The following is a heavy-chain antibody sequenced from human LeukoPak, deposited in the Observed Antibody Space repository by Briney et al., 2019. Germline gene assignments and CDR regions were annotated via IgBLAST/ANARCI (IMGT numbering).Heavy chain of an antibody. CDR2: LNWNGGST. J-gene: IGHJ3*02. Sequence: PGGSLRLSCAASGFTFDDYGMSWVRQAPGKGLEWVSGLNWNGGSTGYADSVKGRFTISRDNSKNTLYLQMNSLRAEDTAVYYCAKDDYYDSSGPGDAFDIWGQGTMVTVSS. CDR1: GFTFDDYG. CDR3: AKDDYYDSSGPGDAFDI. V-gene: IGHV3-20*04. D-gene: IGHD3-22*01.